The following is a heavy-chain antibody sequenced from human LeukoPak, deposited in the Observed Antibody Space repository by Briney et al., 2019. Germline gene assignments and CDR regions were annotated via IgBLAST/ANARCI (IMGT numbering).Heavy chain of an antibody. CDR3: ARGRTGHHSYYYYYMDV. D-gene: IGHD3/OR15-3a*01. V-gene: IGHV3-11*01. CDR1: GFTFSDDY. Sequence: GGSLRLSCAASGFTFSDDYMTWIRQAPGKGLEWISYISYSGMTIYYADSVKGRFTISRDNAKNSLHLQMNSPRAEDTAVYYCARGRTGHHSYYYYYMDVWGKGTTVTVSS. J-gene: IGHJ6*03. CDR2: ISYSGMTI.